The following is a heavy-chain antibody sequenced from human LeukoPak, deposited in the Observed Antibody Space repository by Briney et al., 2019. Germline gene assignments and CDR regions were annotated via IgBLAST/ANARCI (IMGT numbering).Heavy chain of an antibody. V-gene: IGHV3-23*01. CDR3: AKDLDSYGDYYFDD. CDR2: ITGSGGST. CDR1: GFTFSSYV. Sequence: GGSLRLSCAASGFTFSSYVMSWVRQAPGKGLEWVSAITGSGGSTYYADSVKGRFTISRDNSKNTLYLQMNSLRAEDTAVYYCAKDLDSYGDYYFDDWGQGTLVTVPS. J-gene: IGHJ4*02. D-gene: IGHD4-17*01.